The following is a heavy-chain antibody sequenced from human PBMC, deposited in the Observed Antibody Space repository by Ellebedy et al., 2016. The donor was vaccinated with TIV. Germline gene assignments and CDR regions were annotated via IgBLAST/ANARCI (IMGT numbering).Heavy chain of an antibody. V-gene: IGHV3-23*01. CDR1: GFTFRGYA. CDR3: ARENYFDSGILDALDV. Sequence: PGGSLRLSCVASGFTFRGYAMSWVRQAPGKGLEWVSDISGSGGTTYYADSVKGRFTIARDNSKNTVFLQMNSLRTEDTALYFCARENYFDSGILDALDVWGQGAMVTVSS. D-gene: IGHD3-10*01. CDR2: ISGSGGTT. J-gene: IGHJ3*01.